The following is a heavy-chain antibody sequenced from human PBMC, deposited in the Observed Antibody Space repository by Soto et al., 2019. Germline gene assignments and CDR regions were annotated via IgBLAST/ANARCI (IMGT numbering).Heavy chain of an antibody. CDR3: ARGGAYYDFWSGYYGVKVSSMDV. V-gene: IGHV4-59*01. D-gene: IGHD3-3*01. J-gene: IGHJ6*02. CDR2: IYYSGST. CDR1: GGSISSYY. Sequence: PSETLSLTCTVSGGSISSYYWGWIRQPPGKGLEWIGYIYYSGSTNYNPSLKSRVTISVDTSKNQFSLKLSSVTAADTAVYYCARGGAYYDFWSGYYGVKVSSMDVWGQGTTVTVSS.